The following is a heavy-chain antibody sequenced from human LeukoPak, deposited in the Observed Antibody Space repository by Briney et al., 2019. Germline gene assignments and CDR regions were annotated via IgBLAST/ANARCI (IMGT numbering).Heavy chain of an antibody. D-gene: IGHD4-23*01. J-gene: IGHJ4*02. CDR1: GFTFSSYA. V-gene: IGHV3-23*01. Sequence: HAGGSLRLSCAASGFTFSSYAMSWVRQAPGKGLEWVSAISGSGGSTYYADSVKGRFTISRDNSKNTLYLQMNSLRAEDTAVYYCAKTHHSYGANDYWGQGTLVTVSS. CDR2: ISGSGGST. CDR3: AKTHHSYGANDY.